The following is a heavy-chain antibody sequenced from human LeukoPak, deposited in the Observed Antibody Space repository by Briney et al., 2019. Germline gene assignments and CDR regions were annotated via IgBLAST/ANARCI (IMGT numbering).Heavy chain of an antibody. CDR1: GASITNDDYY. D-gene: IGHD3-16*01. CDR3: ARRAPYWFDH. J-gene: IGHJ5*02. CDR2: IYFSGST. Sequence: SQTLSLTCTVSGASITNDDYYWSWIRQHPGKGLEWIGYIYFSGSTYYNPTLKSRASVSVDTSKSQFSLRLTSVTAADTAVYYCARRAPYWFDHWGQGTLVIVSS. V-gene: IGHV4-31*03.